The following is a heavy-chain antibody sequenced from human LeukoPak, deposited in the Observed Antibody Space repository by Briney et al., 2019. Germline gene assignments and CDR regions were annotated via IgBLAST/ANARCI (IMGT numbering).Heavy chain of an antibody. J-gene: IGHJ4*02. CDR2: INHSGST. CDR3: ARHSTGGSYYNPFDY. Sequence: SETLSLTCAVYGGSFSGYYWSWIRQPPGKGLEWIGEINHSGSTNYNPSLKSRVTISVDTSKNQFSLKLSSVTAADTAVYYCARHSTGGSYYNPFDYWGQGTLVTVSS. V-gene: IGHV4-34*01. CDR1: GGSFSGYY. D-gene: IGHD1-26*01.